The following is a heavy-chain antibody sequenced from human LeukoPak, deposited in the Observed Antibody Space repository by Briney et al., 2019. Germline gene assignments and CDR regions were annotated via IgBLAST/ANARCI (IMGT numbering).Heavy chain of an antibody. J-gene: IGHJ4*02. Sequence: NPSETLSLTCTVSGGSISSYYWSWIRQPPGKGLEWIGYIYYSGNTNYNPSLKSRVTISVDTSKNQFSLKLSSVTAADTAVYYCARVGTYGSGSYLSWLDYWGQGTLVTVSS. CDR3: ARVGTYGSGSYLSWLDY. D-gene: IGHD3-10*01. CDR2: IYYSGNT. V-gene: IGHV4-59*01. CDR1: GGSISSYY.